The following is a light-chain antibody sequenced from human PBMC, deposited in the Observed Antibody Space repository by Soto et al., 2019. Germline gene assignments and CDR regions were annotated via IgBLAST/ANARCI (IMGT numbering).Light chain of an antibody. Sequence: QPVLTQPPSASGAPGQRVTISCSGSSSNIGSNYVYRYQQLPGTAPKLLIYRNDQRPSGVPDRFSGSKSGTSASLAISGLRSEDEADYYCASGDDSLSSPFYVFGAGTKLTVL. CDR2: RND. J-gene: IGLJ1*01. CDR3: ASGDDSLSSPFYV. V-gene: IGLV1-47*01. CDR1: SSNIGSNY.